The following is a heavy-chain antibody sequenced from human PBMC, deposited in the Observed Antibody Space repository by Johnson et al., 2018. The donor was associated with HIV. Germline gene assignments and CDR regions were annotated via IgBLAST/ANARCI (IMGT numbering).Heavy chain of an antibody. Sequence: QVQLVESGGGVVQPGGSLRLSCAASGFTFSSYGIHWVRQVPGKGLEWVAVISYDGSNKYYAGSVKGRFTVSRANSQNTLYLEMNGLRPEDTALYYWAKSTQASIVRESGPYGAFDIWGLGTMVTVSS. CDR1: GFTFSSYG. CDR3: AKSTQASIVRESGPYGAFDI. J-gene: IGHJ3*02. D-gene: IGHD3-10*01. CDR2: ISYDGSNK. V-gene: IGHV3-30*18.